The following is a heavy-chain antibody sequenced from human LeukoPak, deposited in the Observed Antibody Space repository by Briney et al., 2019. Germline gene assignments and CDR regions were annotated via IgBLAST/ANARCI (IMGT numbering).Heavy chain of an antibody. CDR2: IKQDGVDK. D-gene: IGHD2-21*01. J-gene: IGHJ4*02. CDR1: GFTLSNHW. V-gene: IGHV3-7*01. CDR3: ARELLWAFDY. Sequence: GGSLRLSCEASGFTLSNHWMSWVRQAPGKGLEWVANIKQDGVDKYYVDPVKGRFTISRDNAKNSLFLQMNSLRAEDTAVYYCARELLWAFDYWGQGTLVTVSS.